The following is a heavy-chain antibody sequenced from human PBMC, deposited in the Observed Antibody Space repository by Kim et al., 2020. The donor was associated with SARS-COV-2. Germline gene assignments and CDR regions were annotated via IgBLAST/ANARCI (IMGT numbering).Heavy chain of an antibody. CDR1: GGTFSSYA. CDR3: ARDLAYCTNGVCYTGEYYFDY. Sequence: SVKVSCKASGGTFSSYAISWVRQAPGQGLEWMGGIIPIFGTANYAQKFQGRVTITADESTSTAYMELSSLRSEDTAVYYCARDLAYCTNGVCYTGEYYFDYWGQGTLVTVSS. J-gene: IGHJ4*02. CDR2: IIPIFGTA. D-gene: IGHD2-8*01. V-gene: IGHV1-69*13.